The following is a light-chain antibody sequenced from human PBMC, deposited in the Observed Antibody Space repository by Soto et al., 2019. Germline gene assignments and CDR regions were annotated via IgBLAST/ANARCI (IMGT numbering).Light chain of an antibody. CDR3: QQYNTYPLT. CDR1: SSISRW. J-gene: IGKJ4*01. CDR2: KAS. V-gene: IGKV1-5*03. Sequence: DIQMTQSPSTLSASVGDRVTITCRASSSISRWLAWYQQKPGKAPKLLIYKASSLESGVPSRFSGSGSGTEFTLTISSLQPDDFATYYCQQYNTYPLTFGGGTKVDIK.